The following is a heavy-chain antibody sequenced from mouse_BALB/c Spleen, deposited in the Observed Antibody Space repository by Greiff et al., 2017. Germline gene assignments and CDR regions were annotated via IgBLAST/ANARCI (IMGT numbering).Heavy chain of an antibody. J-gene: IGHJ2*01. Sequence: DVKLVESGGGLVQPGGSRKLSCAASGFTFSSFGMHWVRQAPEKGLEWVAYISSGSSTIYYADTVKGRFTISRDNPKNTLFLQMTSLRSEDTAMYYCARVYYGSSTLDYWGQGTTLTVSS. CDR2: ISSGSSTI. CDR1: GFTFSSFG. D-gene: IGHD1-1*01. CDR3: ARVYYGSSTLDY. V-gene: IGHV5-17*02.